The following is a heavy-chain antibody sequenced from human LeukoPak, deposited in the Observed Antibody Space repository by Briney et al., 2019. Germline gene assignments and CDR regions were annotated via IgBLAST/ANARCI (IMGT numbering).Heavy chain of an antibody. CDR1: GYTFTSYG. CDR3: ARQILAARHWFDP. D-gene: IGHD6-6*01. V-gene: IGHV1-18*01. J-gene: IGHJ5*02. Sequence: ASVKVSCKASGYTFTSYGISWVRQAPGQGLEWMGWISAYNGNTNYAQKFQGRVTITTDESTSTAYMELSSLRSEDTAVYYCARQILAARHWFDPWGQGTLVTVSS. CDR2: ISAYNGNT.